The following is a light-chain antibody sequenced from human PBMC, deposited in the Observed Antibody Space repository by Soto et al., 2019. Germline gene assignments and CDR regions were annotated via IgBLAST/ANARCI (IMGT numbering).Light chain of an antibody. CDR2: DAS. CDR1: QSISSW. CDR3: QQYNSYTYT. V-gene: IGKV1-5*01. Sequence: DIQMTQSPSTLSASVGDRVTITCRASQSISSWLAWYQQKPGKAPKLLIYDASSLESGVPSRFSGSGSGTEFTLHLSRLQPDDFATYYCQQYNSYTYTFGQGTKLEIK. J-gene: IGKJ2*01.